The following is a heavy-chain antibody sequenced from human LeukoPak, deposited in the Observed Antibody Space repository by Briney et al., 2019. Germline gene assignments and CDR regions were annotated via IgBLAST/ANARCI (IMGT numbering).Heavy chain of an antibody. Sequence: SETLSLTCTVSGGSISSGSYYWSWIRQPAGTGLEWIGRIYTSGSTNYNPSLKSRVTISVDTSKNQFSLKLSSVTAADTAVYYCARVVTRSTMVRDIQLFDYWGQGTLVTVSS. J-gene: IGHJ4*02. CDR1: GGSISSGSYY. CDR2: IYTSGST. D-gene: IGHD3-10*01. CDR3: ARVVTRSTMVRDIQLFDY. V-gene: IGHV4-61*02.